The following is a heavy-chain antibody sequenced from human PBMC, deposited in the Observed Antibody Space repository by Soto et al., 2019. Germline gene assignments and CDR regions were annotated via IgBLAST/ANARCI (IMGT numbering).Heavy chain of an antibody. CDR3: ARGDSGGPLGYCDY. Sequence: QVQLVESGGGVVQPGRSLRLSCAVSGFSFNSFAMHWVRQAPGKGLEWVAVISFDGSSKYYADSAKGRFTISRDNSRNTLALQMNSLRGDDTAVYYCARGDSGGPLGYCDYWGQGTLVTVSS. CDR1: GFSFNSFA. D-gene: IGHD2-15*01. V-gene: IGHV3-30-3*01. J-gene: IGHJ4*02. CDR2: ISFDGSSK.